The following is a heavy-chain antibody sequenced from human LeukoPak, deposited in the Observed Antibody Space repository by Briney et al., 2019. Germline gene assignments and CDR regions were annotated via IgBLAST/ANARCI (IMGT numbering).Heavy chain of an antibody. CDR3: AGTSYXDXXXGYSTFDY. D-gene: IGHD3-3*01. J-gene: IGHJ4*02. CDR1: GGSFSGYY. CDR2: INHSGST. V-gene: IGHV4-34*01. Sequence: SETLSLTCAVYGGSFSGYYWSWIRQPPGKGLEWIGEINHSGSTNYNPSLKSRVTISVDTSKNQFSLKLSSVTAADTAVYYCAGTSYXDXXXGYSTFDYWGXGTLVTVS.